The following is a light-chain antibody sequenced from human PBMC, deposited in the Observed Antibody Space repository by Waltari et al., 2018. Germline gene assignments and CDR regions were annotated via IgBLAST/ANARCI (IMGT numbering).Light chain of an antibody. V-gene: IGKV3-20*01. Sequence: EIVLTQSPGSLPLSPGKRATLPCRASECRSSNSLAWYQHKPGQGPRLLIFGTSTTATGIPDRFSGGGSGTDFTLTISSLEPEDSALYFCQQYEKAPRTFGQGTKVEIE. CDR3: QQYEKAPRT. CDR2: GTS. CDR1: ECRSSNS. J-gene: IGKJ1*01.